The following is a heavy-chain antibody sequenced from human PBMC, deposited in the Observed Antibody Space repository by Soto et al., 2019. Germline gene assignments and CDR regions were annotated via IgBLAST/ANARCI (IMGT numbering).Heavy chain of an antibody. CDR3: ARDGQPTNAPSYYYYYGMVV. J-gene: IGHJ6*02. V-gene: IGHV1-69*13. CDR2: IIPIFGTA. Sequence: SVKVSCKASGGTFSSYAISWVRQAPGQGLEWMGGIIPIFGTANYAQKFQGRVTITADESTSTAYMELSSLRSEDTAAYYCARDGQPTNAPSYYYYYGMVVWAQGTTVNVSS. D-gene: IGHD2-8*01. CDR1: GGTFSSYA.